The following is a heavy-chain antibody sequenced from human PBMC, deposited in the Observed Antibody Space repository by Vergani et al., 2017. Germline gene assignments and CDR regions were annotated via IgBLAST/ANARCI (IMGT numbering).Heavy chain of an antibody. V-gene: IGHV3-30*02. CDR2: IRYDGSNK. CDR3: AKDQGDYGDYVDY. CDR1: GFTFSSYG. Sequence: QVQLVESGGGVVQPGGSLRLSCTASGFTFSSYGMHWVRQAPGKGLEWVAFIRYDGSNKYYADSVKGRFTISRDNSKNTLYLQMNSLRAEDTAVYYCAKDQGDYGDYVDYWGQGTLVTVSS. J-gene: IGHJ4*02. D-gene: IGHD4-17*01.